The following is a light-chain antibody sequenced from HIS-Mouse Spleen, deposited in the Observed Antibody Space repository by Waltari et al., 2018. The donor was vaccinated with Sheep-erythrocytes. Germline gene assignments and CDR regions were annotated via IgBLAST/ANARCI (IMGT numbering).Light chain of an antibody. CDR3: QQGYSTPPT. CDR2: AAS. CDR1: QSISSY. Sequence: DIQMTQSPSSLSASVGDRVTSTCRASQSISSYLNWYQQKPGKAPKLLIYAASSLQSGVPSRFSGSGSGTDFTLTISSLQPEDFATYYCQQGYSTPPTFGGGTKVEIK. V-gene: IGKV1-39*01. J-gene: IGKJ4*01.